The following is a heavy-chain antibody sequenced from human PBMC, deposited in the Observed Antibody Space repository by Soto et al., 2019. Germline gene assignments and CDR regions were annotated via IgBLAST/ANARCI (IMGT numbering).Heavy chain of an antibody. V-gene: IGHV3-48*02. J-gene: IGHJ6*02. CDR1: GFTFSDYS. Sequence: EVQLVESGGGLVQPGGSLRLSCAASGFTFSDYSMSWVRQAPGKALEWVSYISTSGSGIYYADAVKGRFTMSRDNVKNSLYLQMNSLRDEDTAVYYCAGRGIRVQAGLDVWGHGTTVIVSS. CDR3: AGRGIRVQAGLDV. CDR2: ISTSGSGI. D-gene: IGHD3-16*01.